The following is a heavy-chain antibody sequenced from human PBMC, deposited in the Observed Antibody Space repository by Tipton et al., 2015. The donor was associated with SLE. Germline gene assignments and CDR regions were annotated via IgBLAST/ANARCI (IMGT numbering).Heavy chain of an antibody. CDR2: VNNRGTT. J-gene: IGHJ4*02. CDR1: GGSISSSNFY. CDR3: ARGRLRCDS. D-gene: IGHD5-12*01. Sequence: TLSLTCTVSGGSISSSNFYWSWVRQPAGKGLEWIGHVNNRGTTSNNPSLKSRVTISIDTSKNQFSLTLTPVTAADTAVYFCARGRLRCDSWGQGNLVTVSS. V-gene: IGHV4-61*09.